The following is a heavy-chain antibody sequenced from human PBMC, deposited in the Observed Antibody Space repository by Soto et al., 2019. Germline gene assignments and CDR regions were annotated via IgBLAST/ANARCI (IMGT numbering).Heavy chain of an antibody. CDR3: ARGRGCSSTSCQYYYYYGMDV. V-gene: IGHV4-34*01. D-gene: IGHD2-2*01. CDR1: GGYFSCYY. CDR2: INHSGST. J-gene: IGHJ6*02. Sequence: SETLSLTCAFYGGYFSCYYWSLIRPPPGKGLEWIGEINHSGSTNYNPSLKSRVTISVDTSKNQFSLKLSSVTAADTAVYYCARGRGCSSTSCQYYYYYGMDVWGQGNTVTVS.